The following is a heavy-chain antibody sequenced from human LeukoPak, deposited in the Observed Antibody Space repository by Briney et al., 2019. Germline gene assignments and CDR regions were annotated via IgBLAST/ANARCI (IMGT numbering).Heavy chain of an antibody. CDR3: AKGDIVVVPAAKDEFGFDY. CDR2: ISGSGGST. CDR1: GFTFSSYA. J-gene: IGHJ4*02. Sequence: PGGSLRLSRAASGFTFSSYAMSWVRQAPGKGLEWVSAISGSGGSTYYADSVKGRFTISRDNSKNTLYLQMNSLRAEDTAVYYCAKGDIVVVPAAKDEFGFDYWGQGTLVTVSS. V-gene: IGHV3-23*01. D-gene: IGHD2-2*01.